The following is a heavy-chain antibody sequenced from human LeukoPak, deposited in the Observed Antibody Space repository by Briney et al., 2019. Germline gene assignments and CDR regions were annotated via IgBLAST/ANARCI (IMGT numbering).Heavy chain of an antibody. V-gene: IGHV3-33*01. D-gene: IGHD5-18*01. J-gene: IGHJ4*02. CDR2: IWYDGSNK. Sequence: GGSLRLSCAASGFTFSSYGMHWVRQAPGKGLEWVAVIWYDGSNKYYADSVKGRFTISRDNSKNTLYLQMNSLRAEDTAVYYCARDLDTAMVTGYFDYWGQGTLVTVSS. CDR1: GFTFSSYG. CDR3: ARDLDTAMVTGYFDY.